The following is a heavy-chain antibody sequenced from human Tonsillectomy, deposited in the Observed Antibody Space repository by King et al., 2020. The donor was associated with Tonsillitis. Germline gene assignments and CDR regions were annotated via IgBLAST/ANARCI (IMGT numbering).Heavy chain of an antibody. Sequence: QLQESGPGLVKPSETLSLTCTVSGGSISSFYWGWVRQPPGKGLEWIGCIYSSGITNFNPSLKSRVSISVDTSENQFSLNLSSVTAADTAVYYCVRDYWVPVTTTNYYYYMDVWGKGTTVTVSS. D-gene: IGHD1-1*01. J-gene: IGHJ6*03. V-gene: IGHV4-59*01. CDR2: IYSSGIT. CDR1: GGSISSFY. CDR3: VRDYWVPVTTTNYYYYMDV.